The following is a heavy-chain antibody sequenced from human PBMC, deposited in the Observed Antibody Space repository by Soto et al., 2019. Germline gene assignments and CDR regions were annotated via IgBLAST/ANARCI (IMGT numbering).Heavy chain of an antibody. J-gene: IGHJ4*02. Sequence: QAQMVQSGAEVKKPGSSVKVSCKASGGTLSRYAISWVRLAPGQGLEWMGGIIPVVGTPKYAQKFQGRVTITADESRSTAYMELRSRRSEDTAVYYCARVRDCSGGGCYSSFDYWGQGTLVTVSA. V-gene: IGHV1-69*01. CDR1: GGTLSRYA. D-gene: IGHD2-15*01. CDR3: ARVRDCSGGGCYSSFDY. CDR2: IIPVVGTP.